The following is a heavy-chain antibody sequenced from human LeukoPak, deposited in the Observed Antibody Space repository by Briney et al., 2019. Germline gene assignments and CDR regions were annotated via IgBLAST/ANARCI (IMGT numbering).Heavy chain of an antibody. CDR2: ISAYNGNT. CDR3: AREGYDSSGYYPIDY. V-gene: IGHV1-18*01. J-gene: IGHJ4*02. D-gene: IGHD3-22*01. Sequence: ASVKVSCKASGYTFTSYGISWVRQAPGQGLEWMGRISAYNGNTNYAQKLQGRVTMTTDTSTSTAYMELRSLRSDDTAVYYCAREGYDSSGYYPIDYWGQGTLVTVSS. CDR1: GYTFTSYG.